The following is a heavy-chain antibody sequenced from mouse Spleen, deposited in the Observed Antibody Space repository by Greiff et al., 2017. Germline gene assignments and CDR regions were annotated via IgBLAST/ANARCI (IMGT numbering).Heavy chain of an antibody. Sequence: DVMLVESGGGLVKPGGSLKLSCAASGFTFSDYGMHWVRQAPEKGLEWVAYISSGSSTIYYADTVKGRFTISRDNAKNTLFLQMTSLRSEDTAMYYCAYGNWFAYWGQGTLVTVSA. V-gene: IGHV5-17*01. D-gene: IGHD2-1*01. CDR1: GFTFSDYG. CDR2: ISSGSSTI. CDR3: AYGNWFAY. J-gene: IGHJ3*01.